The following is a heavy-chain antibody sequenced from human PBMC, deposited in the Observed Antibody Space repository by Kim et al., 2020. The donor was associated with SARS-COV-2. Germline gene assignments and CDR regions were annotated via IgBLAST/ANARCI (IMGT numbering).Heavy chain of an antibody. D-gene: IGHD3-10*01. Sequence: NYNPSLKSQVTITVDTSKNQFSLKLSSVTAADTAVYYCARRNYYGSGIDYWGQGTLVTVSS. J-gene: IGHJ4*02. V-gene: IGHV4-59*01. CDR3: ARRNYYGSGIDY.